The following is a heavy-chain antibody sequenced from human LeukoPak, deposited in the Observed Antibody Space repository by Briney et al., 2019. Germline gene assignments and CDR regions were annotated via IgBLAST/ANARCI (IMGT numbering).Heavy chain of an antibody. Sequence: GASVKVSCKVSGYTLTELSMHWVRQAPGKGLEWMGGFDPEDGETIYAQKFQGRVTMTEDTSTDTAYMELSSLRSEDTAVYYRATVGVKLVGATFVYWGQGTLVTVSS. V-gene: IGHV1-24*01. CDR2: FDPEDGET. D-gene: IGHD1-26*01. J-gene: IGHJ4*02. CDR1: GYTLTELS. CDR3: ATVGVKLVGATFVY.